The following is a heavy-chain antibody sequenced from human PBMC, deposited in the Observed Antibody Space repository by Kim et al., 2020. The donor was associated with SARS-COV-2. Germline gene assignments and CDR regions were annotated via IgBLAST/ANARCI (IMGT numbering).Heavy chain of an antibody. CDR3: ARDSKLAGTALYYYYYGMDV. Sequence: GGSLRLSCAASGFTFSSYGMHWVRQAPGKGLEWVAVIWYDGSNKYYADSVKARFTISRDNSKNTLYLQMNSLRAEDTAVYYCARDSKLAGTALYYYYYGMDVWGQGTTVTVSS. CDR1: GFTFSSYG. V-gene: IGHV3-33*01. CDR2: IWYDGSNK. J-gene: IGHJ6*02. D-gene: IGHD1-1*01.